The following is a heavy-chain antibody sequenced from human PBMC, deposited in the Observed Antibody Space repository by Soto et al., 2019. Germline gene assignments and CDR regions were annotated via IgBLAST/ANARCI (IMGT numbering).Heavy chain of an antibody. CDR2: INPNSGGT. CDR3: ARANSEGFYGDYGY. Sequence: QVQLVQSGAEVKKPGASVKVSCKASGYTFTGYYMHWVRQAPGQGLEWLGWINPNSGGTNYAQKVQGRVTMTRDTSISTAYMELSRLRSDDTAVYYCARANSEGFYGDYGYWGQGTLVTVSS. V-gene: IGHV1-2*02. J-gene: IGHJ4*02. CDR1: GYTFTGYY. D-gene: IGHD4-17*01.